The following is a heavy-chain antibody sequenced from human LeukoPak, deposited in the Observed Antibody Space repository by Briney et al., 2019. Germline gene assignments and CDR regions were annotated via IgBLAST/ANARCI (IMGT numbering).Heavy chain of an antibody. D-gene: IGHD3-3*01. CDR1: GGTFSSYT. CDR3: ARGGEWLPLDY. J-gene: IGHJ4*02. Sequence: SVKVSCKASGGTFSSYTISWVRQAPGQGLEWMGRIIPILGIANYAQKFQGRVTITADESTSTAYMELSSLRSEDTAVYYCARGGEWLPLDYWGQGTLVTVSS. V-gene: IGHV1-69*02. CDR2: IIPILGIA.